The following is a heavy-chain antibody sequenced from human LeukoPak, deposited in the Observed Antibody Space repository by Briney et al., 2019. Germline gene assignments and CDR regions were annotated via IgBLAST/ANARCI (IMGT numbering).Heavy chain of an antibody. J-gene: IGHJ4*02. Sequence: PSETLSLTCTVSGGSISSYYWSWIRQPPGKGLEWIGEINHSGSTNYNPSLKSRVTISVDTSKNQFSLKLSSVTAADTAVYYCARVRYSYGPVYFDYWGQGTLVTVSS. V-gene: IGHV4-34*01. D-gene: IGHD5-18*01. CDR2: INHSGST. CDR1: GGSISSYY. CDR3: ARVRYSYGPVYFDY.